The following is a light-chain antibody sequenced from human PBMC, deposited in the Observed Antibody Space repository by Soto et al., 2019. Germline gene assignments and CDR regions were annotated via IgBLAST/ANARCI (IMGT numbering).Light chain of an antibody. CDR2: DAS. Sequence: DIQMTQSPSTLSASVGARVTITCGASQSISSWLAWYQQKPGKAPKLLIYDASSLESGVPSRFSGSGSGTDFTLTISSLQPDDFATYYCQERDGSSWTVGQGTKVDIK. CDR1: QSISSW. V-gene: IGKV1-5*01. CDR3: QERDGSSWT. J-gene: IGKJ2*02.